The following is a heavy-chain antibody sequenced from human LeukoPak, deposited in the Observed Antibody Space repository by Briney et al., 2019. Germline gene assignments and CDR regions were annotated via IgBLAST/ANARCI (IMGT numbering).Heavy chain of an antibody. CDR1: GYTFTSYD. D-gene: IGHD3-10*01. Sequence: VASVKVSCKASGYTFTSYDINWVRQATGHGLEWMGWMNPNRGNTGYAQKFQGRVIMTRNTSISTAYIELSSLRSEDTAVYYSARRSPYRYYCGSGNPFDPWGQGTLLTVSS. CDR3: ARRSPYRYYCGSGNPFDP. V-gene: IGHV1-8*01. CDR2: MNPNRGNT. J-gene: IGHJ5*02.